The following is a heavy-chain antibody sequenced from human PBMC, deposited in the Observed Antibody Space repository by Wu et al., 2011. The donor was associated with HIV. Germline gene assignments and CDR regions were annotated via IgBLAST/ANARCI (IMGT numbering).Heavy chain of an antibody. CDR1: GYTFTRYY. D-gene: IGHD3-16*01. CDR2: INPGDSRT. Sequence: QVQLVQSGAEVKKPGASVKVSCKTSGYTFTRYYIHWVRQAPGQGLEWMGIINPGDSRTNYAERFQGRVTLTSDTSTNTLYMELSSLRSEDTAVYYCAREVGRGVNDVSGMDVVGPGDHDHRLL. V-gene: IGHV1-46*01. CDR3: AREVGRGVNDVSGMDV. J-gene: IGHJ6*02.